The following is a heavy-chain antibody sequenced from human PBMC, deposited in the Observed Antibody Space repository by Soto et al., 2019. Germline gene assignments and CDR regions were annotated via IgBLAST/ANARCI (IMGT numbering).Heavy chain of an antibody. J-gene: IGHJ4*02. CDR3: ARDVARRDYDSTGYSFDY. Sequence: EVQLVESGGGLVQPGGSLRLSCAASGFTVSDNYMNWVRQAPGKGLEWVAVIYRGTTYYADSVKGRVTISRDNSKNTLYLQMSSLRPEDTAVYYCARDVARRDYDSTGYSFDYWGQGTLVAVSS. CDR2: IYRGTT. V-gene: IGHV3-66*01. D-gene: IGHD3-22*01. CDR1: GFTVSDNY.